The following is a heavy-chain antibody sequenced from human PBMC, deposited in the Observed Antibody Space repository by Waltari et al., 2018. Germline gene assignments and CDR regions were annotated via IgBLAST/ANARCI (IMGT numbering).Heavy chain of an antibody. CDR2: IYYSGST. Sequence: QLQLQESGPGLVKPSETLSLPCTVSGGSIRRSSYYWGWIRQPPGKGLEWIGSIYYSGSTYYNPSLKSRVTISVDTSKNQFSLKLSSVTAADTAVYYCARWRGSIYGMDVWGQGTTVTVSS. D-gene: IGHD3-3*01. J-gene: IGHJ6*02. CDR3: ARWRGSIYGMDV. V-gene: IGHV4-39*01. CDR1: GGSIRRSSYY.